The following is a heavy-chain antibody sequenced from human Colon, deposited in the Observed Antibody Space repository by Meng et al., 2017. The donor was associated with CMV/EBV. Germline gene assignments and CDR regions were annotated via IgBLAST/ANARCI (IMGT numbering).Heavy chain of an antibody. V-gene: IGHV3-23*01. J-gene: IGHJ4*02. CDR1: GFIFSNYA. CDR2: ISTTGSST. Sequence: GESLKISCAGSGFIFSNYAMTWVRQAPGKGLEWVSTISTTGSSTNYADSVKGRFTISRDNSKNTLYLQMNTLRAEDTAVYYCAKNLFVPPAIMSVFAPNDYWGQGMLVTVSS. CDR3: AKNLFVPPAIMSVFAPNDY. D-gene: IGHD2-2*02.